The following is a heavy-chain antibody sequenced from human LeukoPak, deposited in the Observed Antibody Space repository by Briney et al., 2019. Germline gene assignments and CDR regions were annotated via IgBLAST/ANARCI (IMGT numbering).Heavy chain of an antibody. V-gene: IGHV4-34*01. CDR1: GGSFRGYY. D-gene: IGHD6-19*01. J-gene: IGHJ4*02. CDR2: INHSGST. Sequence: SETLSLTCAVCGGSFRGYYWSWIRQPPGKGLEWIGEINHSGSTNYNPSLKSRVTISVDTSKNQFSLKLSSVSAADTAVYYCARGVVAGNFDYWGQGTLVTVSS. CDR3: ARGVVAGNFDY.